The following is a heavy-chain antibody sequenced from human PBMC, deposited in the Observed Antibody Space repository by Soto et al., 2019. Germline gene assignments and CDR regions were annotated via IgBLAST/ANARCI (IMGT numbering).Heavy chain of an antibody. V-gene: IGHV3-43*01. CDR3: AKDINSSGWYSLDY. J-gene: IGHJ4*02. D-gene: IGHD6-19*01. CDR2: ITWDGGST. CDR1: GFSFDDYT. Sequence: GGSLRLSCAASGFSFDDYTTHWVRQGPGKGLEWVSLITWDGGSTYYADSVKGRFTISRDNSKNSLYLQMNSLRTEDAALYYCAKDINSSGWYSLDYWGQGTLVTVSS.